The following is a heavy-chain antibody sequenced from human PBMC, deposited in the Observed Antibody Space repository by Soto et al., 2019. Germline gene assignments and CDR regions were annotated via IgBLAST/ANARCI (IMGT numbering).Heavy chain of an antibody. D-gene: IGHD3-16*01. J-gene: IGHJ5*02. CDR2: MNPGSGDT. CDR3: ARMATFVSLTWFAP. V-gene: IGHV1-8*01. Sequence: GASVKVCCKASGYSFTNNDVSWVRQATGQGLEWMGWMNPGSGDTGYAQKFQGRVTMTRDISIATAYLELSSLRSDDTAISYCARMATFVSLTWFAPPGQRTLVTVSS. CDR1: GYSFTNND.